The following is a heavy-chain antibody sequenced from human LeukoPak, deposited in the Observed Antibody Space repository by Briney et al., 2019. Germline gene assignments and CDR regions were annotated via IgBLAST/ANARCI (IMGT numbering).Heavy chain of an antibody. CDR1: GFTFSSYG. CDR3: AKDWGDGYNTMDYYYYYMDV. J-gene: IGHJ6*03. CDR2: IRYDGSNE. V-gene: IGHV3-30*02. D-gene: IGHD5-24*01. Sequence: PGGSLRLSNAASGFTFSSYGMHWVRQAPGKGLEWVAFIRYDGSNEYYADSVKGRFTISRDNSKNTLYLQMNSLRAEDTAVYYCAKDWGDGYNTMDYYYYYMDVWGKGTTVTVSS.